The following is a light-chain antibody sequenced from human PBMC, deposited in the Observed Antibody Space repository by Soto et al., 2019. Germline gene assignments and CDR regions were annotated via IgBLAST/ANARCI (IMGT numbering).Light chain of an antibody. CDR2: EGS. Sequence: QSALTQPASVSGPPGQSITISCTGTSSDVGNYNLVSWYQQHPGKAPKLMIYEGSKRPSGVSNRFSGSKSGNTASLTIPGLQAEDEADYYCCSYAGSSTVVFGGGTKLTVL. CDR3: CSYAGSSTVV. V-gene: IGLV2-23*01. CDR1: SSDVGNYNL. J-gene: IGLJ2*01.